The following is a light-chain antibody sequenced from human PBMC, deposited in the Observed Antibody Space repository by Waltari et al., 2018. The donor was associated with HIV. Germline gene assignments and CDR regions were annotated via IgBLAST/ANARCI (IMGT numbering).Light chain of an antibody. Sequence: EIVMTQSPATLSVSPGERATLSCRASQSISSNLAWYQQRPGQAPRLLIYDASSRATGIPARFSGSGSETEFTLTISSLQSEDFAVYYCQQYNGWPRTFGQGTRVEIK. CDR2: DAS. J-gene: IGKJ1*01. V-gene: IGKV3-15*01. CDR1: QSISSN. CDR3: QQYNGWPRT.